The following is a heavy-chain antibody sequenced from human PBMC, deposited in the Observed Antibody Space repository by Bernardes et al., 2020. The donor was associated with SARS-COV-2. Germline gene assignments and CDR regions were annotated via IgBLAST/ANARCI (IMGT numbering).Heavy chain of an antibody. CDR2: ISPPSGDI. D-gene: IGHD3-22*01. Sequence: ASVKVSCKASGYTFTNYGVTWVRQAPGQGLEWMGWISPPSGDINYAQKFQGRVTMTTDTSTSTAYMELRSLRSDDTAVYYCARDRDYYDSSAYVWGQGTTVTVSS. V-gene: IGHV1-18*01. CDR1: GYTFTNYG. J-gene: IGHJ6*02. CDR3: ARDRDYYDSSAYV.